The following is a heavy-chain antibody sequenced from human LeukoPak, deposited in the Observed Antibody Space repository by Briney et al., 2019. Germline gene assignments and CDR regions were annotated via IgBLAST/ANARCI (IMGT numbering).Heavy chain of an antibody. D-gene: IGHD6-19*01. J-gene: IGHJ4*02. CDR1: GYIFTSYN. CDR3: ARFAVHRRITVAGQFGLDY. CDR2: INPSGGST. Sequence: ASVKVSCKASGYIFTSYNIYWVRQAPGQGLEWMGIINPSGGSTNYAQKFQGGVTMTRDTSTSTVYMELSSLRSEDTAVYYCARFAVHRRITVAGQFGLDYWGQGTLVSVSS. V-gene: IGHV1-46*01.